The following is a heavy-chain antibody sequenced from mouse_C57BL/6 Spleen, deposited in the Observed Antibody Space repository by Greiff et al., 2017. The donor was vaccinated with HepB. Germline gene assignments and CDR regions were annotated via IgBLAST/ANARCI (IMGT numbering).Heavy chain of an antibody. V-gene: IGHV1-50*01. CDR1: GYTFTSYW. CDR2: IDPSDSYT. Sequence: QVQLQQPGAELVKPGASVKLSCKASGYTFTSYWMQWVKQRPGQGLEWIGEIDPSDSYTNYNQKFKGKATLTVDTSSSTAYMQLSSLTSEDSAVYYCARNYGSSYGPVFAYWGQGTLVTVSA. CDR3: ARNYGSSYGPVFAY. D-gene: IGHD1-1*01. J-gene: IGHJ3*01.